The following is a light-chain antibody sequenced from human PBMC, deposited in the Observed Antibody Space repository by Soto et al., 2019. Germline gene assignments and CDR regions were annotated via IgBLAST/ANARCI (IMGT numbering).Light chain of an antibody. CDR3: SSYAGSNLWV. J-gene: IGLJ3*02. V-gene: IGLV2-8*01. CDR1: SSDVCGYNY. Sequence: QSVLTQPPSASGSPGQSVTISCTGTSSDVCGYNYVSWYQQHPGKAPKLMIYEVSKRPSGVPDRFSGSKSGNTASLTVSGLQAEDEADYYCSSYAGSNLWVFGGGTKLTVL. CDR2: EVS.